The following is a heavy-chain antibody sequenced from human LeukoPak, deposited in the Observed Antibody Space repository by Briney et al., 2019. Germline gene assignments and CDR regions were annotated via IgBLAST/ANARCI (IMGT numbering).Heavy chain of an antibody. J-gene: IGHJ6*03. Sequence: ASVTVSCKASGYTFTSYAMHWVRLAPGQRLEWIGWINAGNGNTKYSQKFQARVTITRDTSASTAYMELSSLRSEDSAVYYCARAVVVPAASPGYYYYYMDVWGKGTTVTVSS. D-gene: IGHD2-2*01. CDR2: INAGNGNT. CDR3: ARAVVVPAASPGYYYYYMDV. V-gene: IGHV1-3*01. CDR1: GYTFTSYA.